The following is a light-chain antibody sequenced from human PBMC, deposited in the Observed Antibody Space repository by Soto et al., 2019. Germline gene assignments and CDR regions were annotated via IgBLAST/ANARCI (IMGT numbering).Light chain of an antibody. CDR3: QHYNSYSLT. J-gene: IGKJ3*01. CDR2: KAS. Sequence: DIQMTQSPSTLSASVGDRVTITCRASQSISSWLAWYQQKPGKAPKLLIYKASSLESGVPSRFSGSGSGTEFTLTISSLQPDDFATYYCQHYNSYSLTFGPGTKVAI. V-gene: IGKV1-5*03. CDR1: QSISSW.